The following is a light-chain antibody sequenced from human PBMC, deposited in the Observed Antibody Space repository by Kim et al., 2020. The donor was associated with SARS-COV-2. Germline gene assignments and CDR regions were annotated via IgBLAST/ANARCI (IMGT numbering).Light chain of an antibody. Sequence: ISCTESMPNIGGSTVSWYQQLPGTVPNLLISAINQRPSGVPDRFSGSKSGTSASLAISGLQTEDEADYYCASWDGSLNGWVFGGGTKLTVL. J-gene: IGLJ3*02. CDR3: ASWDGSLNGWV. V-gene: IGLV1-44*01. CDR1: MPNIGGST. CDR2: AIN.